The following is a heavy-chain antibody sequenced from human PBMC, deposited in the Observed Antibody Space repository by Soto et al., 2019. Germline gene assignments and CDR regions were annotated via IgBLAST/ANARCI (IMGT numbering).Heavy chain of an antibody. CDR3: ARGGVQDAFDI. V-gene: IGHV3-53*02. Sequence: EVQLVETGGGVIQPGGSLRLSCAASGFVVDRTYMTWVRQAPGKGLEWVSVIYSGGGTYYADSVEGRFTISRDTSKNTLHLQMNDLRAEDTALYYCARGGVQDAFDIWGQGTMVTVSS. CDR1: GFVVDRTY. D-gene: IGHD1-26*01. CDR2: IYSGGGT. J-gene: IGHJ3*02.